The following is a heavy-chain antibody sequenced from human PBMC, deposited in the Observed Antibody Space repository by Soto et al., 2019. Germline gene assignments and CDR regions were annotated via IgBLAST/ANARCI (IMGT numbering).Heavy chain of an antibody. Sequence: QVQLQQWGATPLKPSETLSLPCVVYGGPFSEYYWTWIRQPPGRGLEWLGQINPIGNPNYNPSLNIRVTISIDAAKNQFSLTLRSVTATDTAMYYCARVRYFVWPTRGLGYFDYWGQGSLVSVSS. CDR2: INPIGNP. D-gene: IGHD3-9*01. V-gene: IGHV4-34*01. J-gene: IGHJ4*02. CDR1: GGPFSEYY. CDR3: ARVRYFVWPTRGLGYFDY.